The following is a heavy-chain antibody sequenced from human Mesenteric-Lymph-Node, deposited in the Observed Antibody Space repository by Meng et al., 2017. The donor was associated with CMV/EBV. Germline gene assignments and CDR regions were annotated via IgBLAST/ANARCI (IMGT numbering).Heavy chain of an antibody. D-gene: IGHD6-6*01. CDR3: ARGGSIAARSVL. J-gene: IGHJ4*02. CDR2: INHSGST. Sequence: SETLSLTCAVYGGSFSGYYWTWIRQPPGKGLEWIGEINHSGSTNYNPSLKGRVTMSVDTSKNEFSLRLTSVTAADTAMYYCARGGSIAARSVLWGQGTLVTVPQ. V-gene: IGHV4-34*01. CDR1: GGSFSGYY.